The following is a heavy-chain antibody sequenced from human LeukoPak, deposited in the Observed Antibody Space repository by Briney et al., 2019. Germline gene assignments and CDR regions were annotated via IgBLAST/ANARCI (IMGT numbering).Heavy chain of an antibody. J-gene: IGHJ5*02. CDR1: GGSISSGGYY. CDR3: ARALMAYGDYRNWFDP. Sequence: PSETLSLTCTVSGGSISSGGYYWSWIRQHPGKGLEWIGYIYYSGSTYYNPSLKSRVTISVDTSKNQFSLKLSSVTAADTAVYYCARALMAYGDYRNWFDPWGQGTLVTVSS. V-gene: IGHV4-31*03. D-gene: IGHD4-17*01. CDR2: IYYSGST.